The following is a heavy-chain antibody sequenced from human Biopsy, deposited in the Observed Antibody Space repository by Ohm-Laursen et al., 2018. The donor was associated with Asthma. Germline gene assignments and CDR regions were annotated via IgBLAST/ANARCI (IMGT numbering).Heavy chain of an antibody. CDR3: ARGDSSGWSHYYFDY. CDR2: INPPTGDT. J-gene: IGHJ4*02. V-gene: IGHV1-46*01. CDR1: GYTFTSYY. Sequence: ASVKVSCKSSGYTFTSYYIHWVRQAPGQGLEWVGIINPPTGDTSYAQKFLGRVTVTRDTSTSTVYMELSSLRAEDTAVYYCARGDSSGWSHYYFDYWGQGTLVTVSS. D-gene: IGHD6-19*01.